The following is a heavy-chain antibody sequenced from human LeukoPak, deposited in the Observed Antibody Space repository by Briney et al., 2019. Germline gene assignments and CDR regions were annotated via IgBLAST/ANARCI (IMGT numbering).Heavy chain of an antibody. CDR1: GFTLSSYA. CDR2: ISYDGSNK. CDR3: ARVKPGGYGVFDI. D-gene: IGHD3-22*01. J-gene: IGHJ3*02. V-gene: IGHV3-30*04. Sequence: GGSLRLSCAASGFTLSSYAMHWVRQAPGKGREWVAVISYDGSNKYYADSVKGRFTISRDNSKNTLYLQMNSLRAEDTAVYYCARVKPGGYGVFDIWGEGTMVTVSS.